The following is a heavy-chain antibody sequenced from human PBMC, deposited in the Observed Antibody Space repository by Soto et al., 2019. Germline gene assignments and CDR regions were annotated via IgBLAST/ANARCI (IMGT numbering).Heavy chain of an antibody. J-gene: IGHJ4*02. CDR2: TSGDGRIM. D-gene: IGHD6-25*01. Sequence: LRLSCAASGFTFSSYPMHWVRQVPGKGLEHVSSTSGDGRIMYYLDSVKGRFTISRDNSKNTLYLQMGSLRTEDMAVYYCARGRAAYHFDYWGQGALVTVSS. CDR3: ARGRAAYHFDY. CDR1: GFTFSSYP. V-gene: IGHV3-64*02.